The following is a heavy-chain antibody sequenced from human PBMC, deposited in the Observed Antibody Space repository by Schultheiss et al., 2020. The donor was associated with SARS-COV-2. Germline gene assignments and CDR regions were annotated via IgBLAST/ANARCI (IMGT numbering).Heavy chain of an antibody. CDR2: ISSSSSTI. D-gene: IGHD6-13*01. Sequence: GGSLRLSCAASGFTFSSYWMHWVRQAPGKGLEWVSYISSSSSTIYYADSVKGRFTISRDNSKNTLYLQMNSLRAEDTAVYYCAREAIADYYYYGMDVWGQGTTVTVSS. CDR3: AREAIADYYYYGMDV. CDR1: GFTFSSYW. V-gene: IGHV3-48*01. J-gene: IGHJ6*02.